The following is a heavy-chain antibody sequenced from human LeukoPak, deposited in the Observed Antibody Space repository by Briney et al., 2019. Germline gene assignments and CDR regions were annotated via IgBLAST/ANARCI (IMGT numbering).Heavy chain of an antibody. V-gene: IGHV3-48*04. CDR1: GFTFSTYG. J-gene: IGHJ4*02. CDR2: ISSSGSTI. CDR3: VPYYYDSSGYYEPKLAY. Sequence: GGSLRLSCAASGFTFSTYGMHWVRQAPGKGLEWVSYISSSGSTIYYADSVKGRFTISRDNAKNSLYLQMNSLRAEDTAVYYCVPYYYDSSGYYEPKLAYWGQGTLVTVSS. D-gene: IGHD3-22*01.